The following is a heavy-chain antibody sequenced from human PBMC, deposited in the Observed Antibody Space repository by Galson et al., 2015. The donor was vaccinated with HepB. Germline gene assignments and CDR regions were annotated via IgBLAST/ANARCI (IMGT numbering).Heavy chain of an antibody. Sequence: TLSLTCAVSGGSVSSGGYSWSWIRQPPGKGLEWTGHIYHRGGTYYNPSLKSRITISLDTSKNQFSLKLTSVTAADTAVYYCARRIAAPGNFYYYGMDVWGQGTTVTVSS. CDR3: ARRIAAPGNFYYYGMDV. J-gene: IGHJ6*02. CDR2: IYHRGGT. V-gene: IGHV4-30-4*07. CDR1: GGSVSSGGYS. D-gene: IGHD6-13*01.